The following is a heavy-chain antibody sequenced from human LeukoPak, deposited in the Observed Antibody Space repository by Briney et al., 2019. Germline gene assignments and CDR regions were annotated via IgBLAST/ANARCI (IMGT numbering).Heavy chain of an antibody. J-gene: IGHJ4*02. D-gene: IGHD3-22*01. CDR1: GYTFTGHY. V-gene: IGHV1-2*02. CDR2: INPNSGGT. Sequence: VASVKVSCKASGYTFTGHYMHWVRQAPGQGLEWMGWINPNSGGTNHAQKFQGRVTMTRDTSISTAYMELSRLRSDDTAVYYCARGRHYYDSSGYLRFDYWGQGTLVTVSS. CDR3: ARGRHYYDSSGYLRFDY.